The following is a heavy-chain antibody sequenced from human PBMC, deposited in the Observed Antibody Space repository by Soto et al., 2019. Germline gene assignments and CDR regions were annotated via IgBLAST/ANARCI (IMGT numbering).Heavy chain of an antibody. D-gene: IGHD6-13*01. CDR1: GFIFSSYG. CDR2: IWYDGSNK. V-gene: IGHV3-33*01. J-gene: IGHJ6*02. Sequence: QVQLVESEGGVVQPGRSLRLSCAASGFIFSSYGMHWVRQAPGKGLDWVAIIWYDGSNKYYADSVKGRFTISRDNSKNTLYLQMNSLRAEDTAVYYCARVHRIAAAGTYGMDVWGQGTTVTVSS. CDR3: ARVHRIAAAGTYGMDV.